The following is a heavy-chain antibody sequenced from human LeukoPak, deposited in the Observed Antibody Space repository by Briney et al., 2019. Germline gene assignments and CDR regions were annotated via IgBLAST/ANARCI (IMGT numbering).Heavy chain of an antibody. D-gene: IGHD6-19*01. V-gene: IGHV4-59*08. J-gene: IGHJ5*02. CDR1: GGSISSYY. CDR3: AKGAGPPWFDP. Sequence: SETLSLTCTVSGGSISSYYWSWIRQPPGKGLEWIGYIYYSGSTNYNPSLKSRVTISVETSKNQFSMNLNSVTAADTAVYYCAKGAGPPWFDPWGQGTLVTVSS. CDR2: IYYSGST.